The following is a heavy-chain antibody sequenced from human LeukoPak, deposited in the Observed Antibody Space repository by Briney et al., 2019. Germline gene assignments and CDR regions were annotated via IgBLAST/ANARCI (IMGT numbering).Heavy chain of an antibody. J-gene: IGHJ6*03. CDR2: ISGSGGST. CDR3: AKDRFVNRGEPPVGYYYYYMDV. CDR1: GFTFSSYA. V-gene: IGHV3-23*01. D-gene: IGHD3-10*01. Sequence: GGSLRLSCAASGFTFSSYAMSWVRQAPGKGLEWVSAISGSGGSTYYADSVKGRFTISRDNSKNTLYLQMNSLRAEDTAVYYCAKDRFVNRGEPPVGYYYYYMDVWGKGTTVTVSS.